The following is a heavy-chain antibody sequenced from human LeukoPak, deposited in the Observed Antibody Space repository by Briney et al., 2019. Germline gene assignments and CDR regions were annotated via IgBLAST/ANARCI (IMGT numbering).Heavy chain of an antibody. CDR1: GYTFTSYY. CDR3: ARARYANYCSGGSCWFDP. CDR2: INPSGGST. Sequence: ASVKVSCKASGYTFTSYYMHWVRQAPGQGLEWMGIINPSGGSTSYAQKFQGRVTMTRDMSTSTVYMELSSLRSEDTAVYYCARARYANYCSGGSCWFDPWGQGTLVTVSS. D-gene: IGHD2-15*01. J-gene: IGHJ5*02. V-gene: IGHV1-46*01.